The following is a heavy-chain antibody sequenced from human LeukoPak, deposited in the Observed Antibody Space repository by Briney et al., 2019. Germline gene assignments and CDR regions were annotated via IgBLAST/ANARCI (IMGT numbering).Heavy chain of an antibody. CDR2: IKQDGSDT. CDR3: AGGHLGLNY. V-gene: IGHV3-7*01. Sequence: PGGSLRLSCAVSGLTFSSFWMSWGRQAPGKGPEWVATIKQDGSDTYYMDSVKGRFTISRDNAENSLHLQMSSVRADDTAVYYCAGGHLGLNYWGQGTLVTVSS. CDR1: GLTFSSFW. J-gene: IGHJ4*02. D-gene: IGHD3-16*01.